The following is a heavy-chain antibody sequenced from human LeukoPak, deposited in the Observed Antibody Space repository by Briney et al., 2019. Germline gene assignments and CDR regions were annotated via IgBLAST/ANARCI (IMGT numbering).Heavy chain of an antibody. D-gene: IGHD3-10*01. CDR1: GGSISSYY. J-gene: IGHJ4*02. CDR2: IYYSGST. Sequence: SETLSLTCTVSGGSISSYYWSWIRQPPGKGLEWIGYIYYSGSTNYNPSLKSRVTISVDTSKNQFSLKLSSVTAADTAVYYCARHGIGGLLWFGELLYYFDYWGQGTLVTVSS. CDR3: ARHGIGGLLWFGELLYYFDY. V-gene: IGHV4-59*08.